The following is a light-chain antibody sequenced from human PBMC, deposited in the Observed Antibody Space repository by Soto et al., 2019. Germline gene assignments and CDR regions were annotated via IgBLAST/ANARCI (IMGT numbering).Light chain of an antibody. CDR3: QQLFDSPIT. J-gene: IGKJ5*01. V-gene: IGKV1-9*01. CDR1: QVISTS. Sequence: IPLTQSPCFLSPSIGESVTITCRASQVISTSLAWYQVKPGKAPKLLIYAASTLESGVPSRFSATVSGTEFSLTITSLQPEDFATYYCQQLFDSPITFGQGTRLEIK. CDR2: AAS.